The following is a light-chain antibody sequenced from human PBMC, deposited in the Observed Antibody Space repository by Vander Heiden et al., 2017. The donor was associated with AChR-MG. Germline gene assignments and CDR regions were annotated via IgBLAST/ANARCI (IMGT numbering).Light chain of an antibody. V-gene: IGLV6-57*03. CDR1: GGSIASNY. CDR3: QSYDDTNHGV. CDR2: EDN. J-gene: IGLJ2*01. Sequence: NFVLTQPHSVSESPGKTVTTTSTPSGGSIASNYVQWYQQRPGSAPTTVIFEDNHRPSGVPDRFSVSIASSSNSASLIISGLKTEDEADYYCQSYDDTNHGVFGGGTKLTVL.